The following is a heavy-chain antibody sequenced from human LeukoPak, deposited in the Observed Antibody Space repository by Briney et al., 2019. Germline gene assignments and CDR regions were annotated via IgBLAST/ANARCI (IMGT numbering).Heavy chain of an antibody. D-gene: IGHD5-24*01. V-gene: IGHV1-18*01. CDR1: GYTFTTYG. CDR2: ISAYNGNR. Sequence: GSVQVSCKASGYTFTTYGITWVRQAPGQGREWMGWISAYNGNRNYAQKLQGRVTMTTDTSTSTAYMELRSLRSDDTAVYYCARALVDGYKELGYWGQGTLVTVSS. CDR3: ARALVDGYKELGY. J-gene: IGHJ4*02.